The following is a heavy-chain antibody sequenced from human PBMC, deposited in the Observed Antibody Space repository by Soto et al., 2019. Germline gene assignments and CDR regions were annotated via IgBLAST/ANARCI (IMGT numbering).Heavy chain of an antibody. Sequence: QVQLVQSGAEVKKPGASVKVSCKTSGYTLTNYYMHWVRQAPGQGLEWMGIINPSGGSTSYAQKFQGRVTMTRDTSTSTVYMELSSLRSEDTAVYYCARSFPHYYDSSGYFDYWGQGTLVTVSS. CDR3: ARSFPHYYDSSGYFDY. CDR1: GYTLTNYY. D-gene: IGHD3-22*01. V-gene: IGHV1-46*01. J-gene: IGHJ4*02. CDR2: INPSGGST.